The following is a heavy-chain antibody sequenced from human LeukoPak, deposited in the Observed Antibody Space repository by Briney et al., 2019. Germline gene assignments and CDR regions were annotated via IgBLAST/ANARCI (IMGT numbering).Heavy chain of an antibody. CDR3: ARIPSTVVTPMEVWEGWYFDL. CDR1: GGSISSSSYY. V-gene: IGHV4-39*01. J-gene: IGHJ2*01. CDR2: IYYSGST. D-gene: IGHD4-23*01. Sequence: SETLSLTCTVSGGSISSSSYYWGWIRQPPGKGLEWIGSIYYSGSTYYNPSLKSRVTISVDTSKNQFSLKLSSVTAADTAVYYCARIPSTVVTPMEVWEGWYFDLWGRGTLVTVSS.